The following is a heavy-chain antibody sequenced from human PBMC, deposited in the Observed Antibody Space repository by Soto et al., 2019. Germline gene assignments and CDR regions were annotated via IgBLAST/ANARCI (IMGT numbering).Heavy chain of an antibody. V-gene: IGHV2-5*02. CDR1: GFSLTTSGVG. J-gene: IGHJ4*02. CDR3: AHHPYYGLGSYSFDY. D-gene: IGHD3-10*01. Sequence: QITLKESGPTLVRPTQTLTLTCTFSGFSLTTSGVGVGWIRQPPGKPLEWLAVIYWDDDKRYSSSLKSRLTITKDTSKNQVVLTMTNMDPVDTATYYCAHHPYYGLGSYSFDYWVQGTMVTVSS. CDR2: IYWDDDK.